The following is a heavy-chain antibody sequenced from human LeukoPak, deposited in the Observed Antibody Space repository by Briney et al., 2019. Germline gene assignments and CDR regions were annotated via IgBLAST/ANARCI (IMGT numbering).Heavy chain of an antibody. Sequence: GGSLRLSCAASGFTFSGHAMSWVRQAPGKGLEWVSAISDSGDATYYADSVRGRFTISRDNSKNTVYLQLNSLRAADTAVYYCVKDFWPACDRGGYYSPFNYWGQGTLVTVSS. J-gene: IGHJ4*02. V-gene: IGHV3-23*01. D-gene: IGHD3-22*01. CDR2: ISDSGDAT. CDR1: GFTFSGHA. CDR3: VKDFWPACDRGGYYSPFNY.